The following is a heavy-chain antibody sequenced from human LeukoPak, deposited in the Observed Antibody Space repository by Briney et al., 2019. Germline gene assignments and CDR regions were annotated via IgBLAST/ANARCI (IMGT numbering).Heavy chain of an antibody. J-gene: IGHJ4*02. CDR1: GFTFSNAW. CDR2: ISSSSNTI. CDR3: ARDILTKQAYSGYDN. Sequence: GGSLRLSCAASGFTFSNAWMNWVRQAPGKGLEWVSYISSSSNTIYYADSVKGRFTISRDNAKNSLYLQMNSLRDEDTAVYYCARDILTKQAYSGYDNWGQGTLVTVSS. D-gene: IGHD5-12*01. V-gene: IGHV3-48*02.